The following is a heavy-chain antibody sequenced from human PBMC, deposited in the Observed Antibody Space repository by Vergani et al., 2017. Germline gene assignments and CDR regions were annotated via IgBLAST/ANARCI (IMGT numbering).Heavy chain of an antibody. CDR1: GGSISSYY. Sequence: QVQLQESGPGLVKPLETLSLTCTVSGGSISSYYWSWIRQPPGKGLEWIGYIYYSGSTNYNPSLKSRVTISVDTSKNQFSLKLSSVTAADTAVYYCARGIGPRSSFDYWGQGTLVTVSS. CDR2: IYYSGST. V-gene: IGHV4-59*01. J-gene: IGHJ4*02. CDR3: ARGIGPRSSFDY.